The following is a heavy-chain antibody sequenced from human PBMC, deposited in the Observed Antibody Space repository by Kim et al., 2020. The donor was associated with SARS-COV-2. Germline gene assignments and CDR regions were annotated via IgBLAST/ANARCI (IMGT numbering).Heavy chain of an antibody. CDR1: GAAFSSYDYH. J-gene: IGHJ4*02. V-gene: IGHV4-39*01. CDR2: ISYTGTK. Sequence: SETLSLTCAVSGAAFSSYDYHWAWIRQPPGKGLEWIASISYTGTKYYIPSLKDRATISADVSQTQLSLRLTSVTAADTAVYFCARHPFNRVAGVNRFDFWGQGILVTVSS. CDR3: ARHPFNRVAGVNRFDF. D-gene: IGHD5-12*01.